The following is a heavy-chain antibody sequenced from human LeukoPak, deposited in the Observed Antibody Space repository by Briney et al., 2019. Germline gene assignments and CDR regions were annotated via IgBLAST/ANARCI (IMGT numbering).Heavy chain of an antibody. D-gene: IGHD3-3*01. CDR2: IYSGGDT. V-gene: IGHV3-53*01. J-gene: IGHJ4*02. CDR3: ARVRHGYYTYFDY. CDR1: GFTVSSNY. Sequence: PGGSLRLSCAASGFTVSSNYMSWVRQAPGKGLEWVSVIYSGGDTYYADSVKGRFTISRDNSKNTLYLQMNSLRAEDTAIYYCARVRHGYYTYFDYWGQGTLVTVSS.